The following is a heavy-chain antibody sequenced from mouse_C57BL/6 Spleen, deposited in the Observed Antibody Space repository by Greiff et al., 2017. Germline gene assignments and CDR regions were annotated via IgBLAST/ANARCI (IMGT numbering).Heavy chain of an antibody. CDR2: IDPENGDT. CDR3: TFSLLRSSAMDY. V-gene: IGHV14-4*01. D-gene: IGHD1-2*01. Sequence: EVQLQQSGAGLVRPGASVKLSCTASGFNFKDYYMHWVKQRPEQGLEWIGWIDPENGDTEYASKFQGKTTITADTSSNTAYLQRSRLAYEDTAVYYSTFSLLRSSAMDYWGQGTSVTVSS. CDR1: GFNFKDYY. J-gene: IGHJ4*01.